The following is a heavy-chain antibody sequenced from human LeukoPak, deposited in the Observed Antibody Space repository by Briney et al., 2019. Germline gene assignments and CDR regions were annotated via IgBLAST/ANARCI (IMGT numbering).Heavy chain of an antibody. CDR1: GYTFIGYY. Sequence: ASVKVSCKASGYTFIGYYMHWVRQAPGQGLDWMGWINPNNGATDYAQKFQGRFTMTRDTSISTVYMELSRLRSDDTAVYYSTRDRSRYFDYWGQGTLVTVSS. D-gene: IGHD3-16*02. V-gene: IGHV1-2*02. CDR3: TRDRSRYFDY. J-gene: IGHJ4*02. CDR2: INPNNGAT.